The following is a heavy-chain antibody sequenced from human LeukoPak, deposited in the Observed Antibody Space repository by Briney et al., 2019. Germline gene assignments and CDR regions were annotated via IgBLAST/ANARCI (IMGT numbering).Heavy chain of an antibody. J-gene: IGHJ4*02. D-gene: IGHD2-21*02. CDR2: IYYSGST. V-gene: IGHV4-30-4*01. CDR3: ASNCGGDCFSDY. CDR1: GGSISSGDYY. Sequence: PSETLSLTCTVSGGSISSGDYYWSWIRQPPGKGLEWIGYIYYSGSTYYNPSLKSRVTISVAMSKNQFSLKLSSVTAADTAVYYCASNCGGDCFSDYWGQGTLVTVSS.